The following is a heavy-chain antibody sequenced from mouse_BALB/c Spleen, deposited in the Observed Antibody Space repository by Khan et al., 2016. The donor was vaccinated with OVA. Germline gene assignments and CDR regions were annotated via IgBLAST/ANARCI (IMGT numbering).Heavy chain of an antibody. D-gene: IGHD2-2*01. CDR1: GFNIKDYY. V-gene: IGHV14-1*02. J-gene: IGHJ1*01. Sequence: VQLQQSGAELVRPGALVKLSCKASGFNIKDYYMHWVKQRPEQGLEWIGWIDPENGNTIYDPKFQGKAIITADKSPNTAYLQLSSLTSEDTGVSCCARGAGDDGSFDVWGEGTTVTVSS. CDR3: ARGAGDDGSFDV. CDR2: IDPENGNT.